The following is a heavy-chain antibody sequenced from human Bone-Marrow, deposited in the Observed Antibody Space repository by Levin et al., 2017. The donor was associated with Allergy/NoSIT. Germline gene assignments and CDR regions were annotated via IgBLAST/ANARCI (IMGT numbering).Heavy chain of an antibody. CDR2: MSYDGNNE. CDR3: AKGQSGVMPYAMDV. CDR1: GFTFSDYA. J-gene: IGHJ6*02. Sequence: GGSLRLSCAASGFTFSDYAMHWVRQAPGEGLQWVALMSYDGNNEYYGDSVKGRFTISRDNSSNTLYLHMTNLRPEDTAVYFVAKGQSGVMPYAMDVWGHGTTVSVSS. V-gene: IGHV3-30*18. D-gene: IGHD3-16*01.